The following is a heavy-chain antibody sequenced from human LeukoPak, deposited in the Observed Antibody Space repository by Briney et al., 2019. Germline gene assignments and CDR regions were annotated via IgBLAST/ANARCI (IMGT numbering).Heavy chain of an antibody. V-gene: IGHV1-18*04. Sequence: ASVKVSCKASGYTFTAYHMHWVRQAPGQGLEWMGWINAYNGNTNYAQKLQGRVTMTTDTSTSTAYMELRSLRSDDTAVYYCARKITMVRGVIIYYFDYWGQGTLVTVTS. CDR1: GYTFTAYH. J-gene: IGHJ4*02. D-gene: IGHD3-10*01. CDR2: INAYNGNT. CDR3: ARKITMVRGVIIYYFDY.